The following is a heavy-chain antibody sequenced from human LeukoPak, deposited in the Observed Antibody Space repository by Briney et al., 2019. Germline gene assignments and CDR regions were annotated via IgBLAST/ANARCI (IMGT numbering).Heavy chain of an antibody. CDR2: ISGSGGST. D-gene: IGHD3-22*01. CDR1: GFTFSSYA. CDR3: AKENGYYYDSSVLLGY. V-gene: IGHV3-23*01. J-gene: IGHJ4*02. Sequence: GGSLRLSCAASGFTFSSYAMSWVRRAPGKGLEWVSAISGSGGSTYYADSVKGRFTISRDNSKNTLYLQMNSLRAEDTAVYYCAKENGYYYDSSVLLGYWGQGTLVTVSS.